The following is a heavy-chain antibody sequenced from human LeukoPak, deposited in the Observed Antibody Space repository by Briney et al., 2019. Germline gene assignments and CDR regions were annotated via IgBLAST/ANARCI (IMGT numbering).Heavy chain of an antibody. V-gene: IGHV3-64*01. D-gene: IGHD3-22*01. CDR1: GFTFSSYA. CDR3: ARVLRDASGYYDY. CDR2: ISIHGGDT. Sequence: GGSLRLSRAASGFTFSSYAMHWVRQAPGKGLEYVSAISIHGGDTYYANSVKGRFTISRDNSKNTLYLQMGSLRAEDMAVYYCARVLRDASGYYDYWGQGTLVTVSS. J-gene: IGHJ4*02.